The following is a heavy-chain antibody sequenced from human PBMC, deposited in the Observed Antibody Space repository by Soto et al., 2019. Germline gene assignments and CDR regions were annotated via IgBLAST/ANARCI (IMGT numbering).Heavy chain of an antibody. CDR1: GFTFSSYA. J-gene: IGHJ4*02. CDR2: ISGSGGST. Sequence: EVQLLESGGCLVQPGVSLRLSCAASGFTFSSYAMSWVRQAPGKGLEWGSAISGSGGSTYYADSVKGRLTISRDNSKNTLYLQMKSLRAEDTAVYYCAKDPLLWLGEFPDYWGQGTLVTVSS. V-gene: IGHV3-23*01. CDR3: AKDPLLWLGEFPDY. D-gene: IGHD3-10*01.